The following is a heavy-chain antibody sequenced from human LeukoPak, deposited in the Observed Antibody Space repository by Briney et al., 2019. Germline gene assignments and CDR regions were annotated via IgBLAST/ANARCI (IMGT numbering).Heavy chain of an antibody. CDR2: IRSKANSYAT. J-gene: IGHJ4*02. CDR3: TRRENDFWSGYDNPFFDY. CDR1: GFTFSGSA. Sequence: AGGSLRLSXAASGFTFSGSAMHWVRQASGKGLEWVGRIRSKANSYATAYAASVKGRFTISRDDSKNTAYLQVNSLKTEDTAVYYCTRRENDFWSGYDNPFFDYWGQGTLVTVSS. V-gene: IGHV3-73*01. D-gene: IGHD3-3*01.